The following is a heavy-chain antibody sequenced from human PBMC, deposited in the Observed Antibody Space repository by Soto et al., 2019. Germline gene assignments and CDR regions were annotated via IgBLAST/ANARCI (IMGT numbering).Heavy chain of an antibody. V-gene: IGHV3-23*01. Sequence: EAQLLESGGGLVQHGESLTLSCVASHFAFNIDAMTWVRQAPGKGLEWVSSMSGSGSSIYYAATVKGRFTITRYKYKKALYFQMNSLRAEETAVYWCARDNWNGAYYGLDVWGQGTTVTVS. D-gene: IGHD1-20*01. CDR2: MSGSGSSI. CDR1: HFAFNIDA. J-gene: IGHJ6*02. CDR3: ARDNWNGAYYGLDV.